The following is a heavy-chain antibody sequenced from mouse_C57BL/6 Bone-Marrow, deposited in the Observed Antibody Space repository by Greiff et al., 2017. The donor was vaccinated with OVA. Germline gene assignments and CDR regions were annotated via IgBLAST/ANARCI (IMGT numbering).Heavy chain of an antibody. CDR3: ARQLGRYAMDY. CDR1: GYTFTSYD. V-gene: IGHV1-85*01. Sequence: VQLQQSGPELVKPGASVKLSCKASGYTFTSYDLNWVKQRPGPGLEWIGWISPRDGSPKYTEQFSGKATLTVDTSSSTAYMELHSLTSEDSAVYFCARQLGRYAMDYWGQGTSVTVSS. D-gene: IGHD4-1*02. CDR2: ISPRDGSP. J-gene: IGHJ4*01.